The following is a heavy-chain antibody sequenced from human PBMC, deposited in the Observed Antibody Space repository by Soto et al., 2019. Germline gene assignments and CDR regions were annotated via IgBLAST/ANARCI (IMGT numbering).Heavy chain of an antibody. CDR3: VGGQYYFDY. CDR1: GFPFTSYG. V-gene: IGHV3-30*03. J-gene: IGHJ4*02. Sequence: QVQLVESGGGVVQPGRSLRLSCAAFGFPFTSYGMHWVREGPDKGLEWVAIISYDGSDKYYADSVKGRFTISRDNSKNTLYLQTNSLRPEDTALYYCVGGQYYFDYRGQGTLVIVSS. CDR2: ISYDGSDK. D-gene: IGHD3-10*01.